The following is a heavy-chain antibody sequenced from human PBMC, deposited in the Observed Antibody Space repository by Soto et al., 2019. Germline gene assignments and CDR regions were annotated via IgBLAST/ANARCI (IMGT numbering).Heavy chain of an antibody. CDR3: GRGGDPDY. J-gene: IGHJ4*02. D-gene: IGHD3-16*01. CDR2: LQTDGSHP. V-gene: IGHV3-74*01. Sequence: EVHLVASGGGLVQPGGSLRLSCVASGFKFDYYWMHWVRQAPGEGLMWVSRLQTDGSHPDYAASVKGRFTISRDNAKNTLYLQITNLRVQDTAVYYCGRGGDPDYWGQGTLVTGSS. CDR1: GFKFDYYW.